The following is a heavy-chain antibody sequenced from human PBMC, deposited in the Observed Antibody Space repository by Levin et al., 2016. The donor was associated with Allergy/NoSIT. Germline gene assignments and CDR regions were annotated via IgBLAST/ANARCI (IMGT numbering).Heavy chain of an antibody. J-gene: IGHJ6*02. V-gene: IGHV4-59*01. CDR2: IYYSGST. CDR1: GGSISSYY. Sequence: SETLSLTCTVSGGSISSYYWSWIRQPPGKGLEWIGYIYYSGSTNYNPSLKSRVTISVDTSKNQFSLKLSSVTAADTAVYYCARGLIDFWSGCYGMDVWGQGTTVTVSS. CDR3: ARGLIDFWSGCYGMDV. D-gene: IGHD3-3*01.